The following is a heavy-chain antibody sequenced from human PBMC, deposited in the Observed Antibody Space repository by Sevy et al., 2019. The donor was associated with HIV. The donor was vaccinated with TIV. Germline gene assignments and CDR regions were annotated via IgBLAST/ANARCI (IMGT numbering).Heavy chain of an antibody. CDR3: ARSPPVVVVPGAPXWFDP. CDR2: INESGIT. D-gene: IGHD2-2*01. CDR1: DGSFSGYY. J-gene: IGHJ5*02. V-gene: IGHV4-34*01. Sequence: SETLSLTCAVHDGSFSGYYWNWIRQLPGKGLEWIGEINESGITYYNPSLKSRVTISVDTSKKQFSLKLNSVTAADTAVYFCARSPPVVVVPGAPXWFDPWGQXTLVTAPQ.